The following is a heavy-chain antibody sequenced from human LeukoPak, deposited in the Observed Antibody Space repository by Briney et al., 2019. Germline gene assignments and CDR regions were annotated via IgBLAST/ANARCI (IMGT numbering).Heavy chain of an antibody. CDR1: GGTYSSYA. CDR2: IIPIFGTA. J-gene: IGHJ6*03. CDR3: ARVWGLPYYYMDV. V-gene: IGHV1-69*01. D-gene: IGHD1-26*01. Sequence: SVNVSCKASGGTYSSYAISWVRQAPGQGLEWMGGIIPIFGTANYAQKFQGRVTITADESTSTAYMELSSLRSEDTAVYYCARVWGLPYYYMDVWGKGTTVTVPS.